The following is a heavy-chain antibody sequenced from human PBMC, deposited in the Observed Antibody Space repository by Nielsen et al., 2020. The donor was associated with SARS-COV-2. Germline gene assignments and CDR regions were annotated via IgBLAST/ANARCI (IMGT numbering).Heavy chain of an antibody. D-gene: IGHD2-2*01. CDR1: GYTFTGYY. J-gene: IGHJ6*02. Sequence: ASVKVSCKGSGYTFTGYYMHWVRQAPGQGLEWMGRINPNSGGTNYAQKFQGRVTMTRDTSISTAYMELSRLRSDDTAVYYCAREYIVVVPAAKAYYYGMDVWGQGTTVTVSS. CDR2: INPNSGGT. V-gene: IGHV1-2*06. CDR3: AREYIVVVPAAKAYYYGMDV.